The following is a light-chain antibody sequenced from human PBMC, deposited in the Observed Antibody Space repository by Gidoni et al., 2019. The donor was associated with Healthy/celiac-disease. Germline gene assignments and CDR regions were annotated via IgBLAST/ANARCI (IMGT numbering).Light chain of an antibody. CDR3: QQSYSTPRT. CDR1: QSSSSY. Sequence: DIQMTQSPSSLSASVGDRVTITCRASQSSSSYLNWYQQKPGKAPKLLIYAASSLQSGVPSRFSGRGSGTDFTLTISSLQPEDFATYYCQQSYSTPRTFGQGTKLEIK. CDR2: AAS. V-gene: IGKV1-39*01. J-gene: IGKJ2*01.